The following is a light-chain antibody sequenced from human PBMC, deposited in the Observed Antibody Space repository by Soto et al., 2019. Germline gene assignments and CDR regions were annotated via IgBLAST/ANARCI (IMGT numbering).Light chain of an antibody. J-gene: IGLJ1*01. V-gene: IGLV2-8*01. Sequence: QSVLTQPPSASGSPGQSVTISCTGTSSDVGGYNYVSWYQQHPGKAPKPMIYEVSKRPSGVPDRFSGSKSGNTASLTVSGLQAEDEADYYCISYAGSNLLYVFGTGTKSPS. CDR1: SSDVGGYNY. CDR2: EVS. CDR3: ISYAGSNLLYV.